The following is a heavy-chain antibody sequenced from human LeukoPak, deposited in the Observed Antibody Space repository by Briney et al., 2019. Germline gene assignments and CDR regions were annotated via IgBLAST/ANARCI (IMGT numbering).Heavy chain of an antibody. CDR3: ARGYCSGGSCYQFDY. J-gene: IGHJ4*02. CDR2: ISSSSSYI. V-gene: IGHV3-21*01. D-gene: IGHD2-15*01. Sequence: GGSLRLSCAASGFTFSSYSMNWVRQAPGKGLEWVSSISSSSSYIYYADSVKGRLTISRDNAKNSLYLQMNSLRAEDTAVYYCARGYCSGGSCYQFDYWGQGTLVTVSS. CDR1: GFTFSSYS.